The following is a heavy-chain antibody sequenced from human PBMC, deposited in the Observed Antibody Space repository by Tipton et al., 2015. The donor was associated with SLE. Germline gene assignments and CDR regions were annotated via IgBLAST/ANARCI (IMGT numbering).Heavy chain of an antibody. V-gene: IGHV4-31*03. CDR1: GGSITSGYY. J-gene: IGHJ6*02. CDR3: ARDEIVVIPAASYQYHYGMDV. D-gene: IGHD2-2*01. CDR2: NHYSGSS. Sequence: TLSLTCTVSGGSITSGYYWSWIRQNPGKGLEWIGYNHYSGSSYYNPPLKSRVTMSVDTSQNQFSLKLSSVTAADTAVYYCARDEIVVIPAASYQYHYGMDVWGQGTTVTVSS.